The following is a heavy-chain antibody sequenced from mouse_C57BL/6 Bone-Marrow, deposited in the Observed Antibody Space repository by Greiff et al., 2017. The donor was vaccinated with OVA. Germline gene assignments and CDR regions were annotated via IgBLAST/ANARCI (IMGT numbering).Heavy chain of an antibody. V-gene: IGHV10-1*01. J-gene: IGHJ2*01. CDR2: IRSKSNNYAT. D-gene: IGHD2-1*01. Sequence: EVQGVESGGGLVQPKGSLKLSCAASGFSFNTYAMNWVRQAPGKGLEWVARIRSKSNNYATYYADSVKDRFTISRDDSESMLYLQMNNLKTEDTAMYYCVRHGGNYGFDYWGQGTTLTVSS. CDR3: VRHGGNYGFDY. CDR1: GFSFNTYA.